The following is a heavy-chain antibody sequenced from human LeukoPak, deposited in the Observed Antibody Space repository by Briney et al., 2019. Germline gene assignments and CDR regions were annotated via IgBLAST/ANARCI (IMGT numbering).Heavy chain of an antibody. CDR2: VCVSVGSP. CDR1: RVTFSDYA. J-gene: IGHJ4*02. D-gene: IGHD2/OR15-2a*01. CDR3: AKEGCNSPICYCNY. V-gene: IGHV3-23*01. Sequence: VGSLRLSCAASRVTFSDYAITCVREAPGKGLWWVLVVCVSVGSPYYADSLKGGFTISRDNYKNTLYLQMNSLRAEHSAVYYCAKEGCNSPICYCNYSGQGTMVTVSS.